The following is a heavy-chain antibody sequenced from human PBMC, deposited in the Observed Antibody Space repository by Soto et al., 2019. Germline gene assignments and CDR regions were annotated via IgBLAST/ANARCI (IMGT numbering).Heavy chain of an antibody. Sequence: QVQLQESGPGLVKPSQTLSLTCTVSGGSISSGGYYWTWIRQHPGKGLEWIAYIDYTGSTYYNPSLKSRVTISVDTSKNQFPLKLSSVTAAGTAVYYCARDGPYDSSGYEYFQHGGQGTLVTVSS. CDR1: GGSISSGGYY. J-gene: IGHJ1*01. D-gene: IGHD3-22*01. CDR3: ARDGPYDSSGYEYFQH. CDR2: IDYTGST. V-gene: IGHV4-31*03.